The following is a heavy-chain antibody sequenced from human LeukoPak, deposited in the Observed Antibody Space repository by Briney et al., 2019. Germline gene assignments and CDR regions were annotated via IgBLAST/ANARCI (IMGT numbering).Heavy chain of an antibody. CDR3: ARVSIAARLNWFDP. CDR1: GGSISSSSYY. CDR2: IYYSGST. V-gene: IGHV4-39*07. D-gene: IGHD6-6*01. Sequence: SGTPSLTCPVSGGSISSSSYYWGWVRQPPGEGLGWVGSIYYSGSTYYNPSLKSRVTISVDTSKNQFSLKLSSVTAADTAVYYCARVSIAARLNWFDPWGQGTLVTVSS. J-gene: IGHJ5*02.